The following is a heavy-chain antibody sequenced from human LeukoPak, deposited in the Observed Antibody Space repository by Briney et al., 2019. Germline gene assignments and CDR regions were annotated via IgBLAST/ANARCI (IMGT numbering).Heavy chain of an antibody. J-gene: IGHJ4*02. V-gene: IGHV1-69*02. CDR2: IIPILGIA. Sequence: GSSVKVSCKXSGGTFSSDTISWVRQAPGQGLEWMGRIIPILGIANYSQKFQGRVTITADKSTSTAYMELSSLRSEDTAVYYCARAGLDGYNFDYWGQGTLVTVSS. CDR1: GGTFSSDT. D-gene: IGHD5-24*01. CDR3: ARAGLDGYNFDY.